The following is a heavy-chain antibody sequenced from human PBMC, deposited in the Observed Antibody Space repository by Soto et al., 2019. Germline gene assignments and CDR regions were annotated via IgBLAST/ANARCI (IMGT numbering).Heavy chain of an antibody. CDR1: GGSISGGVYY. J-gene: IGHJ2*01. CDR3: AREIIPLTTDWYFDL. Sequence: QVQLQESGPGLVKPSETLSLTCTVSGGSISGGVYYWSWIRQPPGKGLEWIGYIYDSGSTHYNPSLKSRVTLSVDTAKNQFSLRLSSVTAADTAVYYCAREIIPLTTDWYFDLWGRGALVTVSS. V-gene: IGHV4-30-4*01. D-gene: IGHD4-17*01. CDR2: IYDSGST.